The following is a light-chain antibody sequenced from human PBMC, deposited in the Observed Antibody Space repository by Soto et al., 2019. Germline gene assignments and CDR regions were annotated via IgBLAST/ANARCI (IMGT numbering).Light chain of an antibody. CDR3: ASYAGSNYV. Sequence: QSLLTQPPSASGSPGQSVTISCTGTSTDVGGYNYVSWYQQHPGKAPKVMIYEVNKRPSGVPDRFSGSKSGNTASLTVSGLQPEDEADYYCASYAGSNYVFGTGTKVTVL. CDR2: EVN. J-gene: IGLJ1*01. V-gene: IGLV2-8*01. CDR1: STDVGGYNY.